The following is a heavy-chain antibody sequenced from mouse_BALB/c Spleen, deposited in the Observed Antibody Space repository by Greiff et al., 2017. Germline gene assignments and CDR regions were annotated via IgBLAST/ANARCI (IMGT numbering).Heavy chain of an antibody. CDR3: TRSVSYYAMDY. J-gene: IGHJ4*01. Sequence: VQLQQPGAELVKPGASVKLSCKASGYTFTSYYMYWVKQRPGQGLEWIGGINPGNGGTNFNEKFKSKATLTVDKSSSTAYMQLSSLTSEDSAVYYCTRSVSYYAMDYWGQGTSVTVSS. D-gene: IGHD1-1*01. CDR2: INPGNGGT. CDR1: GYTFTSYY. V-gene: IGHV1S81*02.